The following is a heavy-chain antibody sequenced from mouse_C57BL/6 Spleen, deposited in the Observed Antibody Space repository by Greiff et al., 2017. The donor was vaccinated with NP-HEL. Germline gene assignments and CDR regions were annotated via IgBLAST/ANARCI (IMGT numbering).Heavy chain of an antibody. CDR3: TRYRNYGSSYDWYFEV. V-gene: IGHV1-5*01. CDR2: IYPGNSDT. D-gene: IGHD1-1*01. Sequence: EVQGVESGTVLARPGASVKMSCKTSGYTFTSYWMHWVKQRPGQGLEWIGAIYPGNSDTSYNQKFKGKAKLTAVTSASTAYMAFSSLTNEDSAVYYCTRYRNYGSSYDWYFEVWGTGTTVTVSS. CDR1: GYTFTSYW. J-gene: IGHJ1*03.